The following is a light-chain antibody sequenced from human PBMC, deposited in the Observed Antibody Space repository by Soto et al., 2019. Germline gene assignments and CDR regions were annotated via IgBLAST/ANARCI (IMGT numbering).Light chain of an antibody. Sequence: EIVITQSPATLSVSPGERVTLSCRASQGVGSTLAWYRQQPGQAPRLLIYDAYIRATGVPARFGGSGSGTEFTLTISSLQSEDFAVYYCQHYKTWPLAFGGGTKVDIK. CDR1: QGVGST. V-gene: IGKV3-15*01. CDR3: QHYKTWPLA. CDR2: DAY. J-gene: IGKJ4*01.